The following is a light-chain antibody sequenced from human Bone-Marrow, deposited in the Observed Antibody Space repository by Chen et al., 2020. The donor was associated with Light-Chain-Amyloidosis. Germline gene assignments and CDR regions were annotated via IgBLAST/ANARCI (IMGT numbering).Light chain of an antibody. J-gene: IGKJ4*01. CDR3: QQSYSTPLT. Sequence: DIQMTQSPSSLSASVGDRVTITCRASQSISSYLNWYQQKPGKAPKLLIYAASSVQSGVPSRFSGSGSGTDFTLTISSLQPEDFATYYCQQSYSTPLTFGAGTKVEIK. CDR2: AAS. V-gene: IGKV1-39*01. CDR1: QSISSY.